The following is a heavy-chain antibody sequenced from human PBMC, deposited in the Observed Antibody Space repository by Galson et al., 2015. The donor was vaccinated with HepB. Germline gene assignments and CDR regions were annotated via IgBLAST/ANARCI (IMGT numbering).Heavy chain of an antibody. CDR1: GFAFDSHA. D-gene: IGHD5-18*01. CDR3: AKGYGLFDS. J-gene: IGHJ5*01. CDR2: ITGKGDST. V-gene: IGHV3-23*01. Sequence: SLRLSCAASGFAFDSHAMSWVRQAPGRGLEWISGITGKGDSTFYADSGKGRFTVSKDNSSNMLYLQLNSLRAEDAGLYFCAKGYGLFDSWGQGILVTGSA.